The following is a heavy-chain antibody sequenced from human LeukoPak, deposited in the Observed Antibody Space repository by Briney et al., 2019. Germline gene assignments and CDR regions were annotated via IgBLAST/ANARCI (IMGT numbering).Heavy chain of an antibody. CDR2: IYCSGST. V-gene: IGHV4-39*01. CDR1: GGSISSSSYY. J-gene: IGHJ4*02. Sequence: KPSETLSLTCTVSGGSISSSSYYWGWIRQPPGKGLEWIGSIYCSGSTYYNPSLKSRVTISVDTSKNQFSLKLSSVTAADTAVYYCARQTVDAASSRTNGNDYWGQGTLVTVSS. CDR3: ARQTVDAASSRTNGNDY. D-gene: IGHD2-15*01.